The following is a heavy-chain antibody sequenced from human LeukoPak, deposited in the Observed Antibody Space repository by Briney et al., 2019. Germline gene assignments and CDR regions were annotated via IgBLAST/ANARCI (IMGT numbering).Heavy chain of an antibody. V-gene: IGHV3-23*01. J-gene: IGHJ4*02. CDR3: ASQDIVVVPAAMGQTGYFDY. CDR2: ISGSGGST. CDR1: GFTFSSYA. Sequence: GGSLRLSCAASGFTFSSYAMSWVRQAPGKGLEWVSAISGSGGSTYYADSVKGRFTISRDDSKNTLYLQMNSLRAEDTAVYYCASQDIVVVPAAMGQTGYFDYWGQGTLVTVSS. D-gene: IGHD2-2*01.